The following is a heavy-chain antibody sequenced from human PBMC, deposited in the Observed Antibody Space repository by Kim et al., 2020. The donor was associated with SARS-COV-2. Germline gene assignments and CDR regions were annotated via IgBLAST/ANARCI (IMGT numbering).Heavy chain of an antibody. Sequence: GGSLRLSCAASGFTLSDYYMSWIRQAPGKGLEWVSYISSSGSTIYYADSVRGRFTISRDNVKNSLYLQMSSLRAEDTAVYYCAREGVLRYFDYWGQGTLVTVSS. J-gene: IGHJ4*02. CDR3: AREGVLRYFDY. D-gene: IGHD2-15*01. CDR1: GFTLSDYY. V-gene: IGHV3-11*01. CDR2: ISSSGSTI.